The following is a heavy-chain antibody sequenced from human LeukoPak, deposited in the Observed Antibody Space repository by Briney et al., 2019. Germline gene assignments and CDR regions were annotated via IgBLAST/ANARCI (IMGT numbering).Heavy chain of an antibody. CDR2: ISAYNGNT. CDR1: GYTFTSYG. Sequence: ASVKVSCKASGYTFTSYGISWVRQAPGQGLEWMGWISAYNGNTNYAQKLQGRVTMTTDTSTSTAYMELRSLRSDDTAVYYCARNNTMVRGINYYYYYYRDVWGKGTTVTVSS. D-gene: IGHD3-10*01. V-gene: IGHV1-18*01. J-gene: IGHJ6*03. CDR3: ARNNTMVRGINYYYYYYRDV.